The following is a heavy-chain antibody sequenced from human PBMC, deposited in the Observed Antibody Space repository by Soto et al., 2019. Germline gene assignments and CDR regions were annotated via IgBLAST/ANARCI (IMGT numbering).Heavy chain of an antibody. J-gene: IGHJ4*02. D-gene: IGHD6-13*01. CDR2: ISSSSSYI. V-gene: IGHV3-21*01. CDR3: ARNYHSSSRSYYVDY. Sequence: EVQLVESGGGLVKTWWSLRLSCAASGFTFSSYSMNGVRQAPGKGLEWVSSISSSSSYIYYADSVKGRFTISRDNDKNSLYLQMNSLRAEDTAVYYWARNYHSSSRSYYVDYGGRGPLVTVSS. CDR1: GFTFSSYS.